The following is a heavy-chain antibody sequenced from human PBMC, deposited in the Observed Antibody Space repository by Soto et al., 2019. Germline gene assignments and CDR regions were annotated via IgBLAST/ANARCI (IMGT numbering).Heavy chain of an antibody. CDR1: GFSIRSNSMY. J-gene: IGHJ5*02. CDR2: FYYSGST. V-gene: IGHV4-39*01. CDR3: ASRNYGPTWAFDP. Sequence: PSESLSLTCAVSGFSIRSNSMYWGWLGQPRGKGLEWIESFYYSGSTYYNPSRTSRVTISVDTSKNHFSLKLTSVTAADTGVYYCASRNYGPTWAFDPWGPGTPVSVYS. D-gene: IGHD1-7*01.